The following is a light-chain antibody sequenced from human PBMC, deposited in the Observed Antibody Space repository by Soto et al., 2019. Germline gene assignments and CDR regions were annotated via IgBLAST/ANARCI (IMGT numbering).Light chain of an antibody. CDR2: DVS. CDR1: SSDVGGYNY. J-gene: IGLJ1*01. V-gene: IGLV2-14*01. Sequence: QSVLTQTASVSGSPGQSITISCTGTSSDVGGYNYVSWYQQHPGKAPKLMIYDVSNRPSGVSNRFSGSKSGNTASLTISGLQAEDEADYYCSSYTSSRTYVFGTGTKLTVL. CDR3: SSYTSSRTYV.